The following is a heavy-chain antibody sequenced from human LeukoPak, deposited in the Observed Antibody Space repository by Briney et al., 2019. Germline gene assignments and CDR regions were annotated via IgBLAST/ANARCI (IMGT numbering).Heavy chain of an antibody. CDR3: ARVLLVGATTVDY. CDR1: GGSISSGGYY. V-gene: IGHV4-31*03. CDR2: IYYSGST. Sequence: PSETLSLACTVSGGSISSGGYYWSWIRQHPGKGLEWIGYIYYSGSTYYNPSLKSRVTISVDTSKNQFSLKLSSVTAADTAVYYCARVLLVGATTVDYWAREPWSPSPQ. J-gene: IGHJ4*02. D-gene: IGHD1-26*01.